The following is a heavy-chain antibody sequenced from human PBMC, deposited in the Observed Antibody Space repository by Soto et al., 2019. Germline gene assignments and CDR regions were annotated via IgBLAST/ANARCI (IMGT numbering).Heavy chain of an antibody. CDR2: IVVGSGNT. Sequence: GASVKVSCKAAGFTCTSSAVQWVRQARGQRLEWIGWIVVGSGNTNYAQKFQERVTITRDMSTSTAYMELSSLRSEDTAVYYCAAKIQLWADYYGMDVWGQGTTVTVSS. D-gene: IGHD5-18*01. CDR1: GFTCTSSA. CDR3: AAKIQLWADYYGMDV. V-gene: IGHV1-58*01. J-gene: IGHJ6*02.